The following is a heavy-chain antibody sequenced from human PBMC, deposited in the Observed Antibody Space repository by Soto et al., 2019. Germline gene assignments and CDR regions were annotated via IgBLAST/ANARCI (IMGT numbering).Heavy chain of an antibody. CDR1: GYSFTSYW. V-gene: IGHV5-51*01. CDR3: ARALGYCSSTSCYTGAGYGMDV. J-gene: IGHJ6*02. Sequence: GESLKISCKGSGYSFTSYWIGWVRQMPGKGLEWMGIIYPGDSDTRYSPSFQGQVTISADKSISTAYLQWSSLKASDTAMYYCARALGYCSSTSCYTGAGYGMDVWGQGTTVTVS. CDR2: IYPGDSDT. D-gene: IGHD2-2*02.